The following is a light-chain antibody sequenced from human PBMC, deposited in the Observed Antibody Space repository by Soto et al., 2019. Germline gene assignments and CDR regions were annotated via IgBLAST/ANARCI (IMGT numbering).Light chain of an antibody. V-gene: IGKV3-11*01. CDR3: QQRSNWPPLT. Sequence: EIVLTQSPATLPLSPGERATLSCRASQSVSTYLAWYQQKPGQAPRLLIYGASNRATGIPARFSGSGSGTDFILTISSLEPEDFAVYYCQQRSNWPPLTFGGGTRVEMK. J-gene: IGKJ4*01. CDR2: GAS. CDR1: QSVSTY.